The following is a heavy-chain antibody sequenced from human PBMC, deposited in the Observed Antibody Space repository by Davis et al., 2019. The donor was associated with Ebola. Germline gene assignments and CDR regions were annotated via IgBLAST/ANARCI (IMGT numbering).Heavy chain of an antibody. CDR3: ARGCLAPCYYYYYYGMDV. CDR1: GFTFSDYY. V-gene: IGHV3-11*01. CDR2: ISSSGSTI. D-gene: IGHD5/OR15-5a*01. J-gene: IGHJ6*04. Sequence: GGSLRLSCAASGFTFSDYYMSWIRQAPGKGLEWVSYISSSGSTIYYADSVKGRFTISRDNAKNSLYLQMNSLRAEDTAVYYCARGCLAPCYYYYYYGMDVWGKGTTVTVSS.